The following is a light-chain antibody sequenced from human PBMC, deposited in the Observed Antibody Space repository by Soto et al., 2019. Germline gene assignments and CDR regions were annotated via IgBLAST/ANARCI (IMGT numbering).Light chain of an antibody. Sequence: QSALTQPPSASGSPGQSVTISCTGTSSDVGGYNYVSWYQQHPGKAPKLMIYEVTKRPSGVPDRFSGSKSGNTASLTVSGLQAEDAADYYCQSYDSGLRVSIFGGGTKLTVL. CDR2: EVT. J-gene: IGLJ2*01. CDR1: SSDVGGYNY. CDR3: QSYDSGLRVSI. V-gene: IGLV2-8*01.